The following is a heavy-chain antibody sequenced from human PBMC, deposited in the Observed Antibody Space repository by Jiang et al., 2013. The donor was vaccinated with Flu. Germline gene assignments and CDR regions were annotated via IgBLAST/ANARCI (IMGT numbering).Heavy chain of an antibody. CDR1: GFSLSTSGVG. D-gene: IGHD5-18*01. Sequence: KPTQTLTLTCTFSGFSLSTSGVGVGWIRQPPGKALEWLALIYWDDDKRYSPSLKSRLTITKDTSKNQVVLTMTNMDPVDTATYYCAHTVSGSGPLQLWAYFDYWGQGTLVTVSS. CDR2: IYWDDDK. V-gene: IGHV2-5*02. CDR3: AHTVSGSGPLQLWAYFDY. J-gene: IGHJ4*02.